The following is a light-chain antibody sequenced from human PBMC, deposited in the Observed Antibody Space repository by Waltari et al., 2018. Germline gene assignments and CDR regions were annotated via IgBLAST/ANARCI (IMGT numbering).Light chain of an antibody. CDR1: QSVYRS. CDR2: GAS. CDR3: QHYVSLPVT. V-gene: IGKV3-20*01. J-gene: IGKJ1*01. Sequence: EIVLTQSPGTLSLSPGERATLSCMASQSVYRSLAWYQQKPGQAPRLLIYGASGRATGIPDRFSGSGSGTDFRLTISRLEPEDFAVYYCQHYVSLPVTFGQGTKVEIK.